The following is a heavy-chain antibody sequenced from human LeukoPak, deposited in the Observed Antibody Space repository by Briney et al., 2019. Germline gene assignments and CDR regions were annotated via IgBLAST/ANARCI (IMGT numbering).Heavy chain of an antibody. CDR2: ISWDGGSA. V-gene: IGHV3-43D*03. J-gene: IGHJ4*02. D-gene: IGHD1-26*01. Sequence: GGSLRLSCAASGFTFGNYAMHWVRQAPGKGLEWVSLISWDGGSAYYADSVKGRFTISGDSSNNSLYLQMNTLRPEDAALYYCAKLGATPYWGQGTLVTVSS. CDR1: GFTFGNYA. CDR3: AKLGATPY.